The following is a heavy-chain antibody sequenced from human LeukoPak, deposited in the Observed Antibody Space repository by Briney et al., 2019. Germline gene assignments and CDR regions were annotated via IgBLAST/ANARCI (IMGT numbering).Heavy chain of an antibody. Sequence: SQSLSLTCAISGDSVSSNNAVWAWIRQSPSTGLEWLGRTYYRSQWYSDYAVSVRSRININPDTSKNQFSLQLNSVTPEDTAVYYCARDYVGATEYYFDSWGQGTLVTVSS. CDR3: ARDYVGATEYYFDS. D-gene: IGHD1-26*01. CDR2: TYYRSQWYS. J-gene: IGHJ4*02. CDR1: GDSVSSNNAV. V-gene: IGHV6-1*01.